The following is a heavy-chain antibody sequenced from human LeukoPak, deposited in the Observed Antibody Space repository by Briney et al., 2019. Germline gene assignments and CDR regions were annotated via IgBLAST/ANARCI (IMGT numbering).Heavy chain of an antibody. V-gene: IGHV3-21*01. CDR3: ARDRGSYTLDY. CDR2: ITSSSRYI. CDR1: GFTFTNYN. D-gene: IGHD1-26*01. Sequence: GGSLRLSCSASGFTFTNYNMNWVRQAPGKGLEWVSSITSSSRYIYYADSVKGRFTISRDNAKNSLYLQMNSLRAEDTAVYYCARDRGSYTLDYWGQGALVTVSS. J-gene: IGHJ4*02.